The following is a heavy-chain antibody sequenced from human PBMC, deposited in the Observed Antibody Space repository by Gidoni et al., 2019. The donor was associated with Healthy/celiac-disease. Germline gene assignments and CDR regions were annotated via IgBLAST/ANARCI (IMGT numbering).Heavy chain of an antibody. CDR1: GFTLSSDG. V-gene: IGHV3-30*18. CDR2: ISYDGSNK. J-gene: IGHJ6*02. CDR3: AKELALPQAGYYYYYGMDV. Sequence: QVQLVESGGGVVKPGRSLRRSGAASGFTLSSDGRPWVRQAPGKGLECLAVISYDGSNKYYADSVKGRFTISRDNSKNTLYLQMNSLRAEDTAVYYCAKELALPQAGYYYYYGMDVWGQGTTVTVSS.